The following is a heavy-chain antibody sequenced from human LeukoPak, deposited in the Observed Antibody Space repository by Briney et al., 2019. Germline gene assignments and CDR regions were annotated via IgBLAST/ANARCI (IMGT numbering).Heavy chain of an antibody. D-gene: IGHD6-6*01. V-gene: IGHV3-53*01. J-gene: IGHJ6*02. CDR2: IYSGGST. Sequence: GGSLRLSCAASGFTFSSYEMNWVRQAPGKGLEWVSVIYSGGSTYYADSVKGRFTISRDNSKNTLYLQMNSLRAEDTAVYYCARMYSSSSYGMDVWGQGTTVTVSS. CDR1: GFTFSSYE. CDR3: ARMYSSSSYGMDV.